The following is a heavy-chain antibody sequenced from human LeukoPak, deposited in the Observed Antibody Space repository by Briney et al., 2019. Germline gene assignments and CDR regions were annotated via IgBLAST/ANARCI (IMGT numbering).Heavy chain of an antibody. Sequence: SETLSLTCTVSSDSISRNYWSWIRQPPGKGLEWIGYLYYSGSTNYNPSLKSRVTISVDTSKNQFSLKLSSVTAADTAVYYCARLTWDTAMIRYYFDYWGQGTLVTVSS. CDR2: LYYSGST. CDR1: SDSISRNY. CDR3: ARLTWDTAMIRYYFDY. D-gene: IGHD5-18*01. V-gene: IGHV4-59*08. J-gene: IGHJ4*02.